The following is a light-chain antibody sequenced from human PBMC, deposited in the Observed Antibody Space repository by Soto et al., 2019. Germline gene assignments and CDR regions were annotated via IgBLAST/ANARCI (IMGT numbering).Light chain of an antibody. CDR2: QVT. V-gene: IGLV2-14*01. CDR3: STSTDSSNYV. Sequence: VLTQPASLSGSPGHMITISCTGTSSDLAIYNYVSWYQQQPGKAHKLMIYQVTNRPSGVSNRFSGSSTGNTASLTISGLQTEDEDDYYCSTSTDSSNYVFGTGTKVTVL. J-gene: IGLJ1*01. CDR1: SSDLAIYNY.